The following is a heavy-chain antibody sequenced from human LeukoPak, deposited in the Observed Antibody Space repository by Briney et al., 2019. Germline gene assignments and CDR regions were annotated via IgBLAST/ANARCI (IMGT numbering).Heavy chain of an antibody. CDR2: IWYDGSNK. J-gene: IGHJ4*02. V-gene: IGHV3-33*08. CDR1: GFTFSSYA. D-gene: IGHD1-26*01. Sequence: GGSLRLSCAASGFTFSSYAMSWVRQAPGKGLEWVAFIWYDGSNKYYTDSVKGRFTISRDNSKNTLYLQMNSLRAEDTAVYYCAGDRATSYFDYWGQGALVTISS. CDR3: AGDRATSYFDY.